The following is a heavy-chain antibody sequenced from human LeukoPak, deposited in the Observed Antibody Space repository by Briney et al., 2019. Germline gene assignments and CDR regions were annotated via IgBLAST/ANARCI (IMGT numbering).Heavy chain of an antibody. CDR2: IYYSGST. Sequence: PSETLSLTCTVSGGSISSGGYYWSWIRQHPGKGLEWIGYIYYSGSTYYNPSLKSRLTISVDTSKKQFSLKLSSVTAADTAVYYCARESSGYGSFYFDYWGQGTLVTVSS. CDR1: GGSISSGGYY. CDR3: ARESSGYGSFYFDY. D-gene: IGHD5-12*01. V-gene: IGHV4-31*03. J-gene: IGHJ4*02.